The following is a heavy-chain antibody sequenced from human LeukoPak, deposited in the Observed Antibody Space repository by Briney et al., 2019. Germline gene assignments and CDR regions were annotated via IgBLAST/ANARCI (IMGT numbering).Heavy chain of an antibody. V-gene: IGHV3-53*01. Sequence: GGSLRLSCAASGFTVSDNYMSWVRRAAGKGLEWVALIYSAGGTYYADSVKGRFTISRDNSKNTLHLQMNSLRAEDTAVYYCVRNSGELGAWGQGTLVTVSS. D-gene: IGHD2-21*01. J-gene: IGHJ5*02. CDR1: GFTVSDNY. CDR3: VRNSGELGA. CDR2: IYSAGGT.